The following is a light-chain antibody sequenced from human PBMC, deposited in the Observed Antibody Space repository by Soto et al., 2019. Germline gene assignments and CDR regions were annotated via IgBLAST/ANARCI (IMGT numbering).Light chain of an antibody. Sequence: DIQMTQSPSSVSASVGDRITITCRASQDISNFLNWYQQKPGKAPNLLIYDASNLETGVPSRFSGSGSGTEFTLTISSLQSEDFAVYFCQQYNIWPQTFGQGTKVDIK. CDR1: QDISNF. J-gene: IGKJ1*01. V-gene: IGKV1-33*01. CDR2: DAS. CDR3: QQYNIWPQT.